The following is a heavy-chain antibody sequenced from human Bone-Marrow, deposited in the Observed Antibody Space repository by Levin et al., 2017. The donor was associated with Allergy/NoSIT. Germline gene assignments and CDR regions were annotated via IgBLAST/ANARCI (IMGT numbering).Heavy chain of an antibody. V-gene: IGHV3-7*01. CDR1: GFTFSSYW. CDR3: TRTISATPGIS. J-gene: IGHJ5*02. CDR2: IKQDGSEK. Sequence: RGESLKISCAASGFTFSSYWMSWVRQAPGKGLEWVANIKQDGSEKYYLDSVKGRFTISRDNAKNSVCLQMTNLRADDTAVYYCTRTISATPGISWGQGTLVTVSS. D-gene: IGHD3-9*01.